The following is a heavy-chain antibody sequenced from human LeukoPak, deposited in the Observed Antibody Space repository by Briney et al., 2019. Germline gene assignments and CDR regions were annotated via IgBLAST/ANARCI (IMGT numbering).Heavy chain of an antibody. CDR3: ARGRLAAAATLIFDY. J-gene: IGHJ4*02. Sequence: PSETLSLTCTVSGGPISSNSYYWGWIRQPPGKGLEWIGSIYYSGTTYYNPSLKSRVTISVDTSKNQFSLNLSSVTAADTAVYYCARGRLAAAATLIFDYWGQGTLVSVSS. CDR1: GGPISSNSYY. CDR2: IYYSGTT. D-gene: IGHD6-13*01. V-gene: IGHV4-39*01.